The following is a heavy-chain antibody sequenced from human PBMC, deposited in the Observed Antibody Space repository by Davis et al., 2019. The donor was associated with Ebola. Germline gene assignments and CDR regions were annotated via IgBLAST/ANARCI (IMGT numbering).Heavy chain of an antibody. V-gene: IGHV7-4-1*02. CDR2: INTNTGNP. J-gene: IGHJ4*02. CDR3: ARGSELGPYYYDSSGYYPFDY. Sequence: ASVKVSCKASGYTFSSHAMNWVRQAPGQGLEWMGWINTNTGNPTYAQGFTGRFVFSLDTSVSTAYLQISSLKAEDTAVYYCARGSELGPYYYDSSGYYPFDYWGQGTLVTVSS. CDR1: GYTFSSHA. D-gene: IGHD3-22*01.